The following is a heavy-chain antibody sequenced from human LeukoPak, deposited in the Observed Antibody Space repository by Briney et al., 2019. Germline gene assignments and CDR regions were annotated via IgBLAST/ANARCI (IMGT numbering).Heavy chain of an antibody. Sequence: GRSLRLSCAASGFTFSSYGMHWVRQAPGKGLEWVAVISSDGSNKYYADSVKGRFTISRDNSKNTLYLQMNSLRAEDTAVYYCAKDSQSSGRSYFDYWGQGTLVTVSS. CDR3: AKDSQSSGRSYFDY. J-gene: IGHJ4*02. D-gene: IGHD6-19*01. CDR1: GFTFSSYG. V-gene: IGHV3-30*18. CDR2: ISSDGSNK.